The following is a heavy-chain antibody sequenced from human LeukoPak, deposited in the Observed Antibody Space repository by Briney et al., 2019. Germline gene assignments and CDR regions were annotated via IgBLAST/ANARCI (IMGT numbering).Heavy chain of an antibody. Sequence: GSLRLSCAASGFIFSSYAMSWVRQAPGKGLEYIAYIYYSGTTNYNPSLKSRVTISLDTSKNQFSLKLNSVTTADTAVYYCAGDTTVTSFGYWGQGTLVTVSS. V-gene: IGHV4-59*01. D-gene: IGHD4-11*01. CDR1: GFIFSSYA. CDR3: AGDTTVTSFGY. CDR2: IYYSGTT. J-gene: IGHJ4*02.